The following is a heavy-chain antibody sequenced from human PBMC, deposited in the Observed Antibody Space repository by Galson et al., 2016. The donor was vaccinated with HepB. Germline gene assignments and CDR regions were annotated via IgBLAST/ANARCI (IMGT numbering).Heavy chain of an antibody. V-gene: IGHV4-61*01. Sequence: ETLSLTCTVSGGSVSSGSYYWSWIRQPPGKGLEWIGYIYYSGSTNYNPSLKSRVTISVDTSKNQFSLELNSVTAADTAMYYCARYSSSQDYFDYWGQGTLVTVSS. CDR1: GGSVSSGSYY. CDR2: IYYSGST. D-gene: IGHD6-13*01. CDR3: ARYSSSQDYFDY. J-gene: IGHJ4*02.